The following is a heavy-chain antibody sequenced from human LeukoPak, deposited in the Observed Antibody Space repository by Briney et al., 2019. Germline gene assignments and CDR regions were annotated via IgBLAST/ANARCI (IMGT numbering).Heavy chain of an antibody. J-gene: IGHJ3*02. V-gene: IGHV3-23*01. D-gene: IGHD5-12*01. Sequence: GGSLRLSCAASGFTFSSYVMSWVRQAPGKGLEWVSGISGSGGRTYYADSVKGRFTISRDNSKNTLYLHMNSLRAEDTAVYYCVLYGDYESPDGFDIWGQGTMVTVSS. CDR2: ISGSGGRT. CDR3: VLYGDYESPDGFDI. CDR1: GFTFSSYV.